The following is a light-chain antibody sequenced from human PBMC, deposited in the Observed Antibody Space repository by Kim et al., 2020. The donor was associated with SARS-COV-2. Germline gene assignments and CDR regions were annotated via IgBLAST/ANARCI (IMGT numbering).Light chain of an antibody. J-gene: IGLJ2*01. CDR1: RSDIGGYNY. CDR2: GVT. V-gene: IGLV2-11*01. CDR3: CSFAGNYILI. Sequence: GQSVTNSCTGTRSDIGGYNYVSWYQHHPGKAPKLMIYGVTRRPSGVPDRFSGSKSGNTASLTIFGLQAEDEADYYCCSFAGNYILIFGGGTQLTVL.